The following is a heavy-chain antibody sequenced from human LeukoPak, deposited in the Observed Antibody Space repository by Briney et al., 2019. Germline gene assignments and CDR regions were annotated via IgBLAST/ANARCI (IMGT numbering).Heavy chain of an antibody. CDR1: GFTFSSDA. CDR3: VKGGSSTWSWFDP. Sequence: GSPRLSCSASGFTFSSDAMHWVRQAPGQGLEYVSGISSNGGSTYYADSEESSFTIFRDNSKNTLSLQMSSLRGEDTAVYYCVKGGSSTWSWFDPWGQRTVVPVSS. CDR2: ISSNGGST. J-gene: IGHJ5*02. D-gene: IGHD6-13*01. V-gene: IGHV3-64D*09.